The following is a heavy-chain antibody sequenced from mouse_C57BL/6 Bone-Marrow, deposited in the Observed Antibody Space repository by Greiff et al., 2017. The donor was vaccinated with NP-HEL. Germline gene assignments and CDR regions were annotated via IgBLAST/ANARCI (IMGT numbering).Heavy chain of an antibody. D-gene: IGHD2-10*02. Sequence: QVQLQQSGAELVKPGASVKLSCKASGYTFTSYWMHWVKQRPGQGLEWIGMIHPNSGSTNYNEKFKSKATLTVDKSSSTAYMQLSSLTSEDSAVYYCARSKYGNPYWYFDVWGTGTTVTVSS. CDR1: GYTFTSYW. CDR3: ARSKYGNPYWYFDV. J-gene: IGHJ1*03. CDR2: IHPNSGST. V-gene: IGHV1-64*01.